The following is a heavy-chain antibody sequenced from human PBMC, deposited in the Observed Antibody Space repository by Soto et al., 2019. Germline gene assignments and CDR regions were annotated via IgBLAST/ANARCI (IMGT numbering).Heavy chain of an antibody. D-gene: IGHD6-13*01. CDR2: IYYSGST. J-gene: IGHJ5*02. CDR3: ARGLGSSWYSTNVDP. Sequence: SETLSLTCTVSGGSISSYYWSWIRQPPGKGLEWIGYIYYSGSTNYNPSLKSRVTISVDTSKNQFSLKLSSVTAADTAVYYCARGLGSSWYSTNVDPWGQGTLVTVSS. CDR1: GGSISSYY. V-gene: IGHV4-59*01.